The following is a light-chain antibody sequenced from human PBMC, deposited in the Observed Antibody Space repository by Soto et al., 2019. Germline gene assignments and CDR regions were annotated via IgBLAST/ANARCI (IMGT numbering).Light chain of an antibody. V-gene: IGKV3-20*01. J-gene: IGKJ1*01. Sequence: DIVLTQSPGPLSLSPGDRATLSCRASQSVSNNYLAWYQQKPGQAPRLLIYGATNRATGIPDRFSGGGSGTDFTLTISRLEPEDFAVYYCQQYGSSGTFGQGTKVDIK. CDR1: QSVSNNY. CDR2: GAT. CDR3: QQYGSSGT.